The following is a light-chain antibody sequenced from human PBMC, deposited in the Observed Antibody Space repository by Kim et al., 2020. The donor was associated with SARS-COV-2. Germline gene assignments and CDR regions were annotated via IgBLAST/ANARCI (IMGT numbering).Light chain of an antibody. J-gene: IGLJ3*02. CDR3: QAWDISTVV. Sequence: VPPGQSAGITCSGDKVGWNYAYWFQQRPGQSPVLVIHDDNQRPSGIPERFSGSNSGNTATLTISGTQAMDEADYYCQAWDISTVVFGGGTQLTVL. V-gene: IGLV3-1*01. CDR2: DDN. CDR1: KVGWNY.